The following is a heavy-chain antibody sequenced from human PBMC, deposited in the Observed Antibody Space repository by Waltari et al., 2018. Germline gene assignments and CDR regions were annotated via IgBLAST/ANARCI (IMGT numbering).Heavy chain of an antibody. J-gene: IGHJ4*02. D-gene: IGHD7-27*01. CDR1: GFSFSSHS. CDR3: VSGGWGFYFDY. V-gene: IGHV3-21*01. CDR2: ISSSTTYI. Sequence: EVQLVESGGGLVKPGGSMRLSCGASGFSFSSHSMNWVRQAPGKGLEWVSSISSSTTYIHYADSVKGRFTISGDNAKNSLYLQMNSLRVEDTAVYYCVSGGWGFYFDYWGQGTVVTVSS.